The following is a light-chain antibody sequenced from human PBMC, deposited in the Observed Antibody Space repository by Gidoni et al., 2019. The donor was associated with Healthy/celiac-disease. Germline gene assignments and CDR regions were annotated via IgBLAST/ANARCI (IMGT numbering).Light chain of an antibody. CDR2: LGS. J-gene: IGKJ5*01. CDR3: MQALQTRWIT. CDR1: QSLLHSNGYNY. Sequence: DIVMTQSPLSLPVTPGEPASISCRSSQSLLHSNGYNYLDWYLQEPGQSPQLLIYLGSNRASGVPDRFSGSGSGTDFTLKISRVEAEDVGVYYCMQALQTRWITFGQGTRLEIK. V-gene: IGKV2-28*01.